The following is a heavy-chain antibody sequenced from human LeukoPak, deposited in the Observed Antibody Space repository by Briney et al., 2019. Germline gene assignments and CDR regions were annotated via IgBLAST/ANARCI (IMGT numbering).Heavy chain of an antibody. J-gene: IGHJ6*02. D-gene: IGHD1-26*01. CDR1: GYTFTGYY. CDR2: INPNSGGT. CDR3: ARDLKWELLDVYYYYGMDV. Sequence: ASVKVSCKASGYTFTGYYMHWVRQAPGQGLEWMGWINPNSGGTNYAQKFQGRVTMTRDTSISTAYMELSRLRSDDTAVYYCARDLKWELLDVYYYYGMDVWGQGTTVTVSS. V-gene: IGHV1-2*02.